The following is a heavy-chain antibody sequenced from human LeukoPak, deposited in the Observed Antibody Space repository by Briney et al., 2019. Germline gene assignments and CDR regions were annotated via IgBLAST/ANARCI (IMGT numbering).Heavy chain of an antibody. CDR3: ARDLNKETYYYGSGSYYQLGWFDP. D-gene: IGHD3-10*01. CDR2: IYTSGST. J-gene: IGHJ5*02. Sequence: SQTLSLTCTVSGGSISSGSYYWSWIRQPAGKGLEWIGRIYTSGSTNYNPSPKSRVTISVDTSKNQFSLKLSSVTAADTAVYYCARDLNKETYYYGSGSYYQLGWFDPWGQGTLVTVSS. CDR1: GGSISSGSYY. V-gene: IGHV4-61*02.